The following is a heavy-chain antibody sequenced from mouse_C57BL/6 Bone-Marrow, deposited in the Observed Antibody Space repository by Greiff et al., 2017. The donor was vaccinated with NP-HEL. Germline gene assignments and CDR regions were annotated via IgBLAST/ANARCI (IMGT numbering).Heavy chain of an antibody. CDR2: ILPGSGST. CDR3: ASYLDY. D-gene: IGHD1-1*01. CDR1: GFTFTGYF. J-gene: IGHJ4*01. Sequence: QFQLLPSGSVLLHPGSSVQLSCPASGFTFTGYFLACVLQSPGHCLEWIGEILPGSGSTNYNEKFKGKATFTADTSSNTAYMQLSSLTTEDSAIYYCASYLDYWGQGTSVTVSS. V-gene: IGHV1-9*01.